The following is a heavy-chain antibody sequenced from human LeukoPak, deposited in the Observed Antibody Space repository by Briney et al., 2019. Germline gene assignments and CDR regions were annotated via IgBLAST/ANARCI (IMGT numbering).Heavy chain of an antibody. J-gene: IGHJ4*02. V-gene: IGHV4-59*01. CDR1: GGSISSYY. D-gene: IGHD2-15*01. Sequence: SETLSLTCTVSGGSISSYYWTWVRQPPGKGLEWIAYIHDSGTTSYSPSLESRVTISLDTSNNQFSLRLSSVTAADTAVYYCARESWYCSDGSCYSDFDCWGQGTLVTVSS. CDR2: IHDSGTT. CDR3: ARESWYCSDGSCYSDFDC.